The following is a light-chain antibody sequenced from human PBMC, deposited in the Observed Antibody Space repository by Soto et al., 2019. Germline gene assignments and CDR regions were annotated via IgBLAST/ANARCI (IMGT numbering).Light chain of an antibody. Sequence: QSALTQPASVSGSPGQSITISCTRTSSDVGSYNLVSWYQQHPGKAPKLMIYEVSKRPSGVSNRFSGSKSGNTASLTISGLQAEDEADYYCCSYAGSSPVFGGGTKLTVL. CDR3: CSYAGSSPV. CDR1: SSDVGSYNL. J-gene: IGLJ2*01. V-gene: IGLV2-23*02. CDR2: EVS.